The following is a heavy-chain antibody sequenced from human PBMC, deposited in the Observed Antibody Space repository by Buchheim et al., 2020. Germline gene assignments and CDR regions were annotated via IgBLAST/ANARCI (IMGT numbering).Heavy chain of an antibody. V-gene: IGHV3-23*01. CDR1: GFTFSSYA. J-gene: IGHJ5*02. CDR3: AKDTEYYYRVKNWFDP. D-gene: IGHD3-10*01. CDR2: ISGSGGST. Sequence: EVQLLESGGGLVQPGGSLRLSCAASGFTFSSYAMSWVRQAPGKGLEWVSAISGSGGSTYYADSVKGRFTISRDNSKNTLSFQMNSLRAEDTAVYYCAKDTEYYYRVKNWFDPWGQGTL.